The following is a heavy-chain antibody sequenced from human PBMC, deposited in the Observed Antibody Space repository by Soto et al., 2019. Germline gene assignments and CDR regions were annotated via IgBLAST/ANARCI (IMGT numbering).Heavy chain of an antibody. D-gene: IGHD6-13*01. CDR1: GFTFDDYA. Sequence: GGSLRLSCAASGFTFDDYAMHWFRQAPGKGLEWVSGISWNSGSIGYADSVKGRFTISRDNAKNSLYLQMNSLRAEDTALYYCAKAAAAGRERFDYYYGMDVWGQGTTVTVSS. J-gene: IGHJ6*02. CDR3: AKAAAAGRERFDYYYGMDV. V-gene: IGHV3-9*01. CDR2: ISWNSGSI.